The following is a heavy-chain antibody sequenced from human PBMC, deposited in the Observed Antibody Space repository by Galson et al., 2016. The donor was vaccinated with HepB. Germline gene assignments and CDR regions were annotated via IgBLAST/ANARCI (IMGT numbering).Heavy chain of an antibody. CDR3: TREGDITTVTTDNWFDP. CDR1: EFTLSKYW. D-gene: IGHD4-17*01. J-gene: IGHJ5*02. CDR2: VNSDGRST. Sequence: SLRLSCAGSEFTLSKYWMHWVRQAPGKGLVWVSSVNSDGRSTNYADSVKGRFTISRDNVKNTVYLQMNNLRAEDTAVYYCTREGDITTVTTDNWFDPWGQGTRVTVSS. V-gene: IGHV3-74*01.